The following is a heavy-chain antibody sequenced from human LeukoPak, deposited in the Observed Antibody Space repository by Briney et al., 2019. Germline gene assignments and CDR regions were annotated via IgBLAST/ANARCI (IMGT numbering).Heavy chain of an antibody. CDR2: ISWNSGSI. CDR1: GFTFDDYA. Sequence: GGSLRLSCAASGFTFDDYAMHWVRQAPGKGLEWVSGISWNSGSIGYADSVKGRFTISRDNAKNSLYLQMNSLRAEDTALYYCASEVIRSDYWGQGTLVTVSS. D-gene: IGHD3-22*01. J-gene: IGHJ4*02. CDR3: ASEVIRSDY. V-gene: IGHV3-9*01.